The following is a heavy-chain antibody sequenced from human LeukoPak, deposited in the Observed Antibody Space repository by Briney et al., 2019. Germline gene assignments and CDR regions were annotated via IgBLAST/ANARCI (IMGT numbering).Heavy chain of an antibody. Sequence: PGGSLRLSCAASGFTFSSYAMSWVRQAPGKGLEWVSAISGSGGSTYYADSVKGRFIISRDNSKNTLYLQMNSLRAEDTAVYYCATGGYDDSSGYYASWYFDLWGRGTLVTVSS. CDR3: ATGGYDDSSGYYASWYFDL. CDR2: ISGSGGST. J-gene: IGHJ2*01. D-gene: IGHD3-22*01. CDR1: GFTFSSYA. V-gene: IGHV3-23*01.